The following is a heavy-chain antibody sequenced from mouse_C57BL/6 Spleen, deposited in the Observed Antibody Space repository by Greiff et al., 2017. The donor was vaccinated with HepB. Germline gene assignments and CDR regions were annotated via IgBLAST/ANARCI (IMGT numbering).Heavy chain of an antibody. CDR2: IDPSDSYT. V-gene: IGHV1-69*01. Sequence: QVHVKQPGAELVMPGASVKLSCKASGYTFTSYWMHWVKQRPGQGLEWIGEIDPSDSYTNYNQKFKGKSTLTVDKSSSTAYMQLSSLTSEDSAVYYCARWLLYFDYWGQGTTLTVSS. D-gene: IGHD2-3*01. CDR3: ARWLLYFDY. J-gene: IGHJ2*01. CDR1: GYTFTSYW.